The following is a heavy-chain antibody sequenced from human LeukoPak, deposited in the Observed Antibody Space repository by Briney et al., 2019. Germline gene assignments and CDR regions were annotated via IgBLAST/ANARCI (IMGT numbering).Heavy chain of an antibody. D-gene: IGHD3-10*02. J-gene: IGHJ4*02. Sequence: PSETLSLTCAVYGGSFSGYYWCWIRQPPGKGLEWIGEINHSGSTNYNPSLKSRVTISADTSKNQFSLKLSSVTAADTAVYYCARGLLRTGSFDYWGQGTLVTVSS. CDR3: ARGLLRTGSFDY. CDR1: GGSFSGYY. CDR2: INHSGST. V-gene: IGHV4-34*01.